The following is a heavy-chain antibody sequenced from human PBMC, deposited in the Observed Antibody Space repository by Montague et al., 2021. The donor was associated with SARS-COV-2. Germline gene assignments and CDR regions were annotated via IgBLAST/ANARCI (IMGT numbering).Heavy chain of an antibody. V-gene: IGHV4-4*02. D-gene: IGHD4/OR15-4a*01. CDR2: IYHSGST. J-gene: IGHJ4*02. CDR3: ARDATMVSHSYFDY. Sequence: SEILSLTCAVSGGTISSSNWWSWVRQPPGKGLEWIGEIYHSGSTDYNPSLKSRVTISVDKSKNQFSLKLSSVTAADTAVYYCARDATMVSHSYFDYWGQGTLVTVSS. CDR1: GGTISSSNW.